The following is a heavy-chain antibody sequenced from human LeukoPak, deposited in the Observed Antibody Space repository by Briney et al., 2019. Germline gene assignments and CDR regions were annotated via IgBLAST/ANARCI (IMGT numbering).Heavy chain of an antibody. V-gene: IGHV1-18*01. CDR3: ARGCYMEV. CDR1: GYTFTSYC. Sequence: SAKVSCNASGYTFTSYCISWVRKPPGQVLEWMGCIRAYNGNTNYAQKLQGRVTMHTDTSTSTDYMEIKSLRSDDPAVYYCARGCYMEVWRKGTTVTISS. J-gene: IGHJ6*03. CDR2: IRAYNGNT.